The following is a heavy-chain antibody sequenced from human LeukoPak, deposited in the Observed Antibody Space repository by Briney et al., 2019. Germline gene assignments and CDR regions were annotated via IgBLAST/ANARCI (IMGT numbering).Heavy chain of an antibody. D-gene: IGHD6-13*01. V-gene: IGHV3-21*01. Sequence: GGSLRLSCAASGFTFSSYSMNWVRQAPGKGLEWVSSISSSSSYIYYADSVKGRFTISRDNSKNTLYLQMNSLRAEDTAVYYCAKDSSSSWYNYYYYMDVWGKGTTVTVSS. J-gene: IGHJ6*03. CDR2: ISSSSSYI. CDR1: GFTFSSYS. CDR3: AKDSSSSWYNYYYYMDV.